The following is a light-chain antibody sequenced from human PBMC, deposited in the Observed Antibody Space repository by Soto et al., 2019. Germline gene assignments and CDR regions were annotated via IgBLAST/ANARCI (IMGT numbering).Light chain of an antibody. CDR2: GAS. Sequence: EIVMTQSPATLSVSPGERATLSCRASQSVDSKLAWYQQKPGQGPRLLIYGASSRATGIPARFSGSGSGTEFTLTISSLQSEDGAVYYCQHYSTWLWSFGQGTKVEIK. CDR3: QHYSTWLWS. V-gene: IGKV3-15*01. CDR1: QSVDSK. J-gene: IGKJ1*01.